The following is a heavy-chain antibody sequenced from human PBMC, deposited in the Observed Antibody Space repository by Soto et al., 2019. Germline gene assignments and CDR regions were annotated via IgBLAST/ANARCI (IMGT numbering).Heavy chain of an antibody. CDR1: GGSISSYY. J-gene: IGHJ6*02. D-gene: IGHD3-16*01. CDR3: ARDGGTYGMDV. Sequence: QVQLQESGPGLVKPSETLSLTCTVSGGSISSYYWNWIRQPPGKGLEWIGYIYYSGSTNYNPSLKSRVTISGDKSKNQLSLKLSSVTDADTDVYYCARDGGTYGMDVWGQGTTVTVSS. V-gene: IGHV4-59*01. CDR2: IYYSGST.